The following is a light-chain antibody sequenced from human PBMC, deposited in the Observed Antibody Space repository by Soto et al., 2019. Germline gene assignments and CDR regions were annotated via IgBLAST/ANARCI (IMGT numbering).Light chain of an antibody. Sequence: QSALTQPASVSGSPGQSITMSCTGTSDDVGGYNFVSWYQQHPGEVPKLIIYQVSNRPSGSSNRFSGSKSGNTASLTISGLQPEDEADYYCSSNRGSTSYVFGTGTKVTVL. V-gene: IGLV2-14*01. CDR2: QVS. J-gene: IGLJ1*01. CDR3: SSNRGSTSYV. CDR1: SDDVGGYNF.